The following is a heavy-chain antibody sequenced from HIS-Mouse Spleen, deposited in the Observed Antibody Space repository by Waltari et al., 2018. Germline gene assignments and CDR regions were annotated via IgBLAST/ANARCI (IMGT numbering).Heavy chain of an antibody. CDR2: SNHSGST. CDR1: GGSFSGYY. V-gene: IGHV4-34*01. Sequence: QVQLQQWGAGLLKPSETLSLTCAVYGGSFSGYYWSWIRQPPGKGLGWIGESNHSGSTHLNPSPNSRVTISVDTPKSQFSLKLSSVTAADTAVSYCARMGPASGSYGDYWGQGTLVTVSS. CDR3: ARMGPASGSYGDY. D-gene: IGHD1-26*01. J-gene: IGHJ4*02.